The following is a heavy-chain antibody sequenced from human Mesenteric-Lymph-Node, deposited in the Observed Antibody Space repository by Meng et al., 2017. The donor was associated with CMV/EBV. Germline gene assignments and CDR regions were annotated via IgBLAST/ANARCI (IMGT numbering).Heavy chain of an antibody. CDR2: IKSETDDETI. Sequence: ATGFSFNNAWMSWVRQAQGKGLEWVSLIKSETDDETIDYAAPIKGKFTISRDDSTNTLNLQMNSLRTEDTALYYCATDVSGWYLVDHWGQGALVTVSS. D-gene: IGHD6-13*01. J-gene: IGHJ4*02. V-gene: IGHV3-15*01. CDR3: ATDVSGWYLVDH. CDR1: GFSFNNAW.